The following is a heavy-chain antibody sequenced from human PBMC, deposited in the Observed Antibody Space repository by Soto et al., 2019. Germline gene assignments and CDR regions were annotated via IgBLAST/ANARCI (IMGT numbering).Heavy chain of an antibody. V-gene: IGHV4-39*01. Sequence: PSETLSLTCTVSGGSINRSSYYWGWIRQPPGKGLEWIGSIYYSVSTYYNPSLKSRVTISVDTSKNQFSLKLSPVTAADTAVYYCARPRSGGLWSAYDYWGQGIMVTVSS. CDR2: IYYSVST. CDR1: GGSINRSSYY. J-gene: IGHJ4*02. CDR3: ARPRSGGLWSAYDY. D-gene: IGHD3-3*01.